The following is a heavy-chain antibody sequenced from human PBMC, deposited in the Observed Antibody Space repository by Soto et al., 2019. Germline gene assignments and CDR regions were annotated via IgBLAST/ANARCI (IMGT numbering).Heavy chain of an antibody. V-gene: IGHV3-9*01. J-gene: IGHJ6*02. CDR3: AKSIAARRDGMDV. CDR2: ISWDSGSI. D-gene: IGHD6-6*01. CDR1: GFTFDDYA. Sequence: EVQLVESGGGLVQPGRSLRLSCAASGFTFDDYAMHWVRQAPGKGLEWVSGISWDSGSIGYADSVKGRFTISRDNAKNSLYLQMHSLRAEDTALYYCAKSIAARRDGMDVWGQGTTVTVSS.